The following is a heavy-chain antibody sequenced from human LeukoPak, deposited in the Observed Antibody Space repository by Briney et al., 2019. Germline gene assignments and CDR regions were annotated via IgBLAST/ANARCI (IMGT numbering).Heavy chain of an antibody. Sequence: ASVKVSCKVSGYTLTELSMHWVRQAPGTGLEWMGRFDPVDGEAIYAQKFQGRVTLTEDTSTDTAYMDLSSLRSDDTAVYFCATLRFDTSAYYSVKAFDNWGQGTLVTVSS. J-gene: IGHJ4*02. CDR1: GYTLTELS. CDR3: ATLRFDTSAYYSVKAFDN. V-gene: IGHV1-24*01. D-gene: IGHD3-22*01. CDR2: FDPVDGEA.